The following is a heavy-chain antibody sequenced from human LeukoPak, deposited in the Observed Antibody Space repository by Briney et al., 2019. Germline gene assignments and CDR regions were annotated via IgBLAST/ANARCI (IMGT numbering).Heavy chain of an antibody. CDR1: GFTFSSYS. D-gene: IGHD6-19*01. CDR3: ARKLGGTGALREVFDY. CDR2: ISSSSSTI. J-gene: IGHJ4*02. V-gene: IGHV3-48*04. Sequence: GSLRLSCAASGFTFSSYSMNWVRQAPGKGPEWVSYISSSSSTIYYADSVKGRFTISRDNAKNSLYLQMNSLRSDDTAVYYCARKLGGTGALREVFDYWGQGTLVTVSS.